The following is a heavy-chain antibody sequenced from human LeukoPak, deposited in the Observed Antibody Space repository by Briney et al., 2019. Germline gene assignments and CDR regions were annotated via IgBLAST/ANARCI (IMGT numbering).Heavy chain of an antibody. V-gene: IGHV4-4*07. J-gene: IGHJ5*02. CDR1: GGSISGYY. D-gene: IGHD2-15*01. Sequence: SETLSLTCTVSGGSISGYYWSWIRQPAGEGLEWIGRIYTSGSTNYNPSLTSRVTMSVDTSKNHLSLKLTSVTAADTAVYYCARGRGYCSGDNCYIWFDPWGQGTLVTVSS. CDR3: ARGRGYCSGDNCYIWFDP. CDR2: IYTSGST.